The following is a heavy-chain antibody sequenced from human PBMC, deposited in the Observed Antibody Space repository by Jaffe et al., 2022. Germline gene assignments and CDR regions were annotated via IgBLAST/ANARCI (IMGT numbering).Heavy chain of an antibody. V-gene: IGHV3-72*01. CDR3: ARIRVTYYYGSGSYYIFDY. D-gene: IGHD3-10*01. CDR2: TRNKANSYTT. Sequence: EVQLVESGGGLVQPGGSLRLSCAASGFTFSDHYMDWVRQAPGKGLEWVGRTRNKANSYTTEYAASVKGRFTISRDDSKNSLYLQMNSLKTEDTAVYYCARIRVTYYYGSGSYYIFDYWGQGTLVTVSS. J-gene: IGHJ4*02. CDR1: GFTFSDHY.